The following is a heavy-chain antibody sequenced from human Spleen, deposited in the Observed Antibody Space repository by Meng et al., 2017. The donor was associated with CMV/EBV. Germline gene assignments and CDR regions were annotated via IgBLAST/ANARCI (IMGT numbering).Heavy chain of an antibody. Sequence: GGSLSLTCAASGFTFSSYSMNWVRQAPGKGLEWVSSIGSSSGYKYHADSVEGRFTVSRDNAKNSLYLQMNSLRAEDTAVYYCACTIFGVVTPDAFDVWGQGTTVTVSS. V-gene: IGHV3-21*01. D-gene: IGHD3-3*01. CDR1: GFTFSSYS. CDR2: IGSSSGYK. CDR3: ACTIFGVVTPDAFDV. J-gene: IGHJ3*01.